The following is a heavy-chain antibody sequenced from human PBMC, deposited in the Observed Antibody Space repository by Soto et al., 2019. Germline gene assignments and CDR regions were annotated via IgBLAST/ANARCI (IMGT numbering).Heavy chain of an antibody. D-gene: IGHD3-10*01. J-gene: IGHJ6*02. CDR2: INHSGST. CDR3: ARDRGITMVRGVESNGMDV. Sequence: SESLSLSCAAYGGTFSGYDLRWIRQPPGKGLEWIGEINHSGSTNYNPSLKSRVTISVDTSKNQFSLKLSSVTAADTAVYYCARDRGITMVRGVESNGMDVWGQGTTVTVSS. V-gene: IGHV4-34*01. CDR1: GGTFSGYD.